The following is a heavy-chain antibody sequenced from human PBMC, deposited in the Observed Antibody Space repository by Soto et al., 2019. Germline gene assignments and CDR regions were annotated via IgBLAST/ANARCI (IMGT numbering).Heavy chain of an antibody. D-gene: IGHD4-17*01. CDR1: GYSFTSYW. J-gene: IGHJ6*02. CDR3: ARATVVTPSSGYYYGMDV. CDR2: IDPSDSYT. Sequence: GESLKISCKGSGYSFTSYWISWVRQMPGKGLEWMGRIDPSDSYTNYSPSFQGHVTISADKSISTAYLQWSSLKASDTAMYYCARATVVTPSSGYYYGMDVWGQGTTVTVSS. V-gene: IGHV5-10-1*01.